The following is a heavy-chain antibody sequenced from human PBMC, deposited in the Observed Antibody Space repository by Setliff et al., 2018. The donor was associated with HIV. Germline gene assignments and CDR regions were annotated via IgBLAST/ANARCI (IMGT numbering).Heavy chain of an antibody. CDR2: MMPSSGNT. D-gene: IGHD4-17*01. V-gene: IGHV1-2*02. CDR3: ARRVPPIPSGDLDY. Sequence: EASVKVSCKASGYTFTDYYMHWMRQAPGRGLEWMGWMMPSSGNTGYAQKFQGRVTMTRDTSISTAYMDLSRLRSDDTAVYYCARRVPPIPSGDLDYWSQGTLVTVSS. CDR1: GYTFTDYY. J-gene: IGHJ4*02.